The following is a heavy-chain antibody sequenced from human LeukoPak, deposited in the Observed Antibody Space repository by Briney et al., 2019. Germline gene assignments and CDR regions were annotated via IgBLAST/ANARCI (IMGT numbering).Heavy chain of an antibody. J-gene: IGHJ5*02. CDR2: INGNGVT. V-gene: IGHV4-4*07. D-gene: IGHD3-16*02. CDR3: VRDELRTTYRFSWDP. Sequence: PSETLSLTCTVSGGSIGFYFWSWIRQSAGKGLEWIGRINGNGVTNYNPSLKSRVTMSVDTSKSQFSLNLRSVIAADTSIYYCVRDELRTTYRFSWDPWGQGILVPV. CDR1: GGSIGFYF.